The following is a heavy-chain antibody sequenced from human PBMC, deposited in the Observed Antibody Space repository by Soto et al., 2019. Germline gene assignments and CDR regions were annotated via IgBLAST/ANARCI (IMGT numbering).Heavy chain of an antibody. CDR2: ISTSGSAI. D-gene: IGHD3-22*01. Sequence: GGSLRLSCAASGFNFNNYEMNWGRQAPGKGLEWVAYISTSGSAIYYAGSVKGRFTVSRDNAKSLLYLQMNSLRAEDTAVYFCARDQLPYYYDVRGYEPGAFDIWGQGTMVTVSS. J-gene: IGHJ3*02. CDR1: GFNFNNYE. V-gene: IGHV3-48*03. CDR3: ARDQLPYYYDVRGYEPGAFDI.